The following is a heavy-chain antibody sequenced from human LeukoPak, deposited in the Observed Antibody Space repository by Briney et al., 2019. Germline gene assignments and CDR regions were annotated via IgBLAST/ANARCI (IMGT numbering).Heavy chain of an antibody. Sequence: SETLSLTCSVSGASFGTNYWSWLRQAPGKGLEWIGYIYYSGGSNDNPSLTGRVTISADTSKNQFSLNLRSVTAADTAVYYCAKGHGSGTFYRGLFDSWGQGIPVTVSS. CDR3: AKGHGSGTFYRGLFDS. D-gene: IGHD3-10*01. CDR1: GASFGTNY. J-gene: IGHJ4*02. CDR2: IYYSGGS. V-gene: IGHV4-59*01.